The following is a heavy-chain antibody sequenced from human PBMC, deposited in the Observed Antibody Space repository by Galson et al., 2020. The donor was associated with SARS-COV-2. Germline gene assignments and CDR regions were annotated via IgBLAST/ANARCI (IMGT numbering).Heavy chain of an antibody. CDR1: GFTFSSSW. V-gene: IGHV3-74*01. D-gene: IGHD6-19*01. CDR2: INSDGSST. J-gene: IGHJ4*02. Sequence: TGGSLRLSCAASGFTFSSSWMHWVRQAPGKGLVWVSRINSDGSSTSYADSVKGRFTISRDNAKNTLYLQMNSLRAEDTAVYYCARVGTRSGWKYYFDYLGQGTLV. CDR3: ARVGTRSGWKYYFDY.